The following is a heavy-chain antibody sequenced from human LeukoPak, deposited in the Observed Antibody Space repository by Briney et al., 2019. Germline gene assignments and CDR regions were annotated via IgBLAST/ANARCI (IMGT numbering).Heavy chain of an antibody. CDR1: GYTFTGYY. J-gene: IGHJ6*02. D-gene: IGHD3-3*01. CDR3: ARGGYDFVYYYYGMDV. CDR2: INPNSGGT. Sequence: VSVKVSCKDSGYTFTGYYMHWVRQAPGQGLEWMGRINPNSGGTNYAQKFQGRVTMTRDTSISTAYMELRRLRSDDTAVYYCARGGYDFVYYYYGMDVWGQGTTVTVSS. V-gene: IGHV1-2*06.